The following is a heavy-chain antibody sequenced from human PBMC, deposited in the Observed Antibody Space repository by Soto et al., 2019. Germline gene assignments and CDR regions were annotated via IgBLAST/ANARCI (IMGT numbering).Heavy chain of an antibody. Sequence: GESLKISCKGSGYSFTIYWIGWVRQMPGKGLEWMGIIYPGDSDTGYSPSFQGQVTISVDKSINTAYLQWSSLKASDTAMYYCARRYCSSTSCYGGYDYWGQGTPVTVS. CDR1: GYSFTIYW. V-gene: IGHV5-51*01. CDR2: IYPGDSDT. D-gene: IGHD2-2*01. J-gene: IGHJ4*02. CDR3: ARRYCSSTSCYGGYDY.